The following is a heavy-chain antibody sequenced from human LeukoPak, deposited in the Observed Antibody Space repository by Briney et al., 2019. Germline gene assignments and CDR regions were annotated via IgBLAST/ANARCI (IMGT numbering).Heavy chain of an antibody. D-gene: IGHD3-16*02. J-gene: IGHJ3*02. Sequence: PGGSLRLSCAASGFTFSSYEMNWVRQAPGKGLEWVSYISSSGSTIYYAGSVKGRFTISRDNAKNSLSLQMNSLRAEDTAVYYCAIGGLYDYVWGSYRYKSAFDIWGQETMVTVSS. CDR1: GFTFSSYE. V-gene: IGHV3-48*03. CDR2: ISSSGSTI. CDR3: AIGGLYDYVWGSYRYKSAFDI.